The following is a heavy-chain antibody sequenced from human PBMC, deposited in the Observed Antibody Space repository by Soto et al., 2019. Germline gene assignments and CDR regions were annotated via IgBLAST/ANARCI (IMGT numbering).Heavy chain of an antibody. CDR3: ARHRAVAGMPDYYYDMDV. CDR2: VHPGNSGT. V-gene: IGHV5-51*01. CDR1: VYGFTSYW. Sequence: PGESLKISGKGSVYGFTSYWIWWFREMPVRGLEWMGIVHPGNSGTKYSPSFQGQVTISADKSISTAYLQWSSLKASDTAMYYCARHRAVAGMPDYYYDMDVWGQGTTVTVSS. J-gene: IGHJ6*02. D-gene: IGHD6-19*01.